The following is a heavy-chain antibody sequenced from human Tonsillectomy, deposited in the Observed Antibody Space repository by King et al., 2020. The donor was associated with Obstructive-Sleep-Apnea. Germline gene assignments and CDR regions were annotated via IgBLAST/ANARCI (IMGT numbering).Heavy chain of an antibody. D-gene: IGHD6-13*01. CDR2: VSWNSGSI. V-gene: IGHV3-9*01. CDR3: VRDRYGGSSWYPVAFDI. Sequence: VQLVESGGGLVQPGRSLRLSCAASGFTFDDYAMHWVRQAPGKGLEWVSGVSWNSGSIAYADSVKGRFSISRDSAKNSLSLQMNSLRTEDTALYYCVRDRYGGSSWYPVAFDIWGQGTMVTVSS. J-gene: IGHJ3*02. CDR1: GFTFDDYA.